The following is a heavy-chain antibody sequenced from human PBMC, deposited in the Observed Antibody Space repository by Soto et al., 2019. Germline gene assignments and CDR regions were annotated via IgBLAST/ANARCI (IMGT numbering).Heavy chain of an antibody. D-gene: IGHD3-9*01. Sequence: PSETLSLTCTVSGGSISSYYWSWIRQPPGKGLEWIGYIYYSGSTDYNPSLKSRVTISVDTSKNQFSLKLSSVTAADTAVYYCASHGILTGSVYYYYMDVWGKGTTVTVSS. CDR1: GGSISSYY. CDR3: ASHGILTGSVYYYYMDV. CDR2: IYYSGST. J-gene: IGHJ6*03. V-gene: IGHV4-59*08.